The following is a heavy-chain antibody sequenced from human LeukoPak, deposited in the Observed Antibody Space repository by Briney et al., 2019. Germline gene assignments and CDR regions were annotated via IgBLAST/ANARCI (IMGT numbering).Heavy chain of an antibody. D-gene: IGHD1-26*01. CDR3: ARAGLTWWDLPDS. J-gene: IGHJ4*02. CDR1: GYTFTSYG. CDR2: ISAYNGNT. V-gene: IGHV1-18*01. Sequence: ASVKVSCKASGYTFTSYGINWVRQAPGQGLEWMGWISAYNGNTHYAQKLQGRVTMTTDTSTSTAYMELRSLRSDDTAIYYCARAGLTWWDLPDSWGQGTLVTVSS.